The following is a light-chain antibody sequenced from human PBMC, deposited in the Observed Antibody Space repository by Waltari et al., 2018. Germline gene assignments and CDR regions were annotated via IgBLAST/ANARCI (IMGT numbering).Light chain of an antibody. J-gene: IGKJ1*01. CDR3: QHYVRLPVT. CDR1: QSVGRT. Sequence: EIVLTQSPGTLSLSPGERAILSCRASQSVGRTLAWSQQKPGQAPRLLIYGASNRATGIPDRFRGSGSGTDFSLTISRLEPEDLSVYYCQHYVRLPVTFGQGTRVEI. V-gene: IGKV3-20*01. CDR2: GAS.